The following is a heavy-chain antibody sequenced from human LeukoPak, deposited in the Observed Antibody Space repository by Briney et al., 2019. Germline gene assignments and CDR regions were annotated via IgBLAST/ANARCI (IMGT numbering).Heavy chain of an antibody. Sequence: GGSLRLSCAASGFTFSSYAMSWVRQAPRKGLEWVSAISGGGGSTYYADSVKGRFTISRDNSKTTLYLQMNSLRAEDTAVYYCAKVNVVVVVAASDYWGQGTLVTVSS. J-gene: IGHJ4*02. CDR2: ISGGGGST. CDR3: AKVNVVVVVAASDY. V-gene: IGHV3-23*01. D-gene: IGHD2-15*01. CDR1: GFTFSSYA.